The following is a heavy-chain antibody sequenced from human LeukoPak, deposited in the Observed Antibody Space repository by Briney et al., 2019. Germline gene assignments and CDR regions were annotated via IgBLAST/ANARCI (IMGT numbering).Heavy chain of an antibody. J-gene: IGHJ5*02. Sequence: SETLSLTCSVSDDSITMYYWTWIRQPPGKGLEWIGYIYYSGSTNYNPSLKSRVTISVDTSKNQFSLKLSSVTAADTAVYYCARGEEGWFDPWGQGTLVTVSS. CDR3: ARGEEGWFDP. V-gene: IGHV4-59*01. CDR1: DDSITMYY. D-gene: IGHD1-26*01. CDR2: IYYSGST.